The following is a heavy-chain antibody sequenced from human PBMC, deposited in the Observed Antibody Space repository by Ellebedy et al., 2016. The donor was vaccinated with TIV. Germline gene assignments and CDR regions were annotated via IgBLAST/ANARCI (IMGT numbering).Heavy chain of an antibody. CDR2: ISYDGGISK. CDR3: ERELTGYYVGY. D-gene: IGHD3-9*01. Sequence: PGGSLRLSCAASGFTFSQYAMHWVRQAPGKGLDWVALISYDGGISKYYSDSVKGRFTISRDNSKSTLYLQMNSLRAEDTAVYYCERELTGYYVGYWGQGTLVTVSS. V-gene: IGHV3-30-3*01. CDR1: GFTFSQYA. J-gene: IGHJ4*02.